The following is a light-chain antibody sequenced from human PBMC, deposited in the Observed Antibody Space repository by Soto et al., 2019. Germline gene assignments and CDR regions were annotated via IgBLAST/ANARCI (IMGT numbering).Light chain of an antibody. V-gene: IGKV2-28*01. Sequence: DIVMTQSPVYLPVTPGEPASISCRSSQSLLHSNGYNYLDWYLQKPGQSPHLLIYVGSDRASGVPDRFSGSGSGTEFTLKISRVEADDVGVYYCMQSLHSPWTFGQGTKVEIK. CDR1: QSLLHSNGYNY. J-gene: IGKJ1*01. CDR2: VGS. CDR3: MQSLHSPWT.